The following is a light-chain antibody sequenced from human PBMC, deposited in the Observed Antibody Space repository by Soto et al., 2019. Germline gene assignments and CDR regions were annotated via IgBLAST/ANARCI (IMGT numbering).Light chain of an antibody. CDR1: QSVSGD. J-gene: IGKJ5*01. Sequence: EIVLTQSPATLSVSPSERATLSCMASQSVSGDLAWYHHKPGQAPRLLIYDASTRALDTPARFAGSGAGTEFTLTISSLQSEDFAVYFCQVYNNWPITFGQGTRLEI. V-gene: IGKV3-15*01. CDR3: QVYNNWPIT. CDR2: DAS.